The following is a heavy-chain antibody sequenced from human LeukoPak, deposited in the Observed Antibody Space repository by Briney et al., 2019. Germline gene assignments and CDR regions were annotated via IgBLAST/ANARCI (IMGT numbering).Heavy chain of an antibody. CDR1: GFTFSRFW. V-gene: IGHV3-7*01. CDR2: IKQDGSEK. J-gene: IGHJ4*02. Sequence: PGGSLRLSCAASGFTFSRFWMSWVPQAPGKGLEWVANIKQDGSEKYYVDSVKGRFTISRDNAKNSLHLQMNSLRAEDTAVYYCASASPAGDYWGQGTLVTVSS. D-gene: IGHD2-2*01. CDR3: ASASPAGDY.